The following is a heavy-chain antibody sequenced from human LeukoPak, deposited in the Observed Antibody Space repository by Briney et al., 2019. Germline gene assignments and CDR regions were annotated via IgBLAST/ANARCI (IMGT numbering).Heavy chain of an antibody. V-gene: IGHV3-74*01. CDR3: ARDIAAAVDY. CDR2: INSAGIST. CDR1: GFTFSSYW. D-gene: IGHD6-13*01. Sequence: GGSLRLSCTASGFTFSSYWMHWVRQVPGKGLVWVSRINSAGISTNYADSVKGRFTISRDNAKNTLYLQMNSLRAEDTAIHYCARDIAAAVDYWGQGTLVTVSS. J-gene: IGHJ4*02.